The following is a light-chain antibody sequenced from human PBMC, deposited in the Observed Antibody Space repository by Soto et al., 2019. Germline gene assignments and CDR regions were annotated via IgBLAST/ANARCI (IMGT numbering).Light chain of an antibody. CDR3: QQRSSWPPYT. Sequence: EIVLTQSPATLSLSPGERATLSCRASQSVSSCLAWYQQKPGQAPRLLIYDASNEATGIPASFSGSGSGTDVTLTVSSLETDDFAVYYCQQRSSWPPYTFGQGTKLEIK. CDR1: QSVSSC. J-gene: IGKJ2*01. V-gene: IGKV3-11*01. CDR2: DAS.